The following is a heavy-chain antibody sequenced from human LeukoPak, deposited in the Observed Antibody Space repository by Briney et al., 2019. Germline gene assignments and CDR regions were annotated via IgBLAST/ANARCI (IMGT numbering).Heavy chain of an antibody. CDR1: GYGFTSYW. CDR3: ARLSAREGYSREFDY. V-gene: IGHV5-51*01. CDR2: IYPGDSDT. J-gene: IGHJ4*02. D-gene: IGHD5-24*01. Sequence: GESLKISCKGSGYGFTSYWIGWVRQMPGKGLEWMGIIYPGDSDTRYSPSFQGQVTISADKSISTAYLQWSSLKASDTAMYYCARLSAREGYSREFDYWGQGTLVTVSS.